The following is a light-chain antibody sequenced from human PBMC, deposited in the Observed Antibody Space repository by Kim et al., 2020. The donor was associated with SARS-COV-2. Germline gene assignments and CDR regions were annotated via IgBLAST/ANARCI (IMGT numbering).Light chain of an antibody. CDR3: QKYDSTPYI. V-gene: IGKV4-1*01. CDR2: WAS. CDR1: RSVLYSSNNRNY. J-gene: IGKJ2*01. Sequence: DIVMTQSPDSLAVSLGERATINCKSSRSVLYSSNNRNYLAWYQQKPGQPPKLLIYWASTREPGVPDRFSGSGSGTDFTLTISSLQAEDVAVYYCQKYDSTPYILGQGTKLEIK.